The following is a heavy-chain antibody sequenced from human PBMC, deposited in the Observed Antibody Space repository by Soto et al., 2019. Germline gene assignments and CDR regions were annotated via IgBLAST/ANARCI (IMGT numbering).Heavy chain of an antibody. Sequence: PGGSVRLSCAASGFTFSDYYMSCIRQAPGKGLEWDSYISSSGSTIYYADSVKGRFTISRDNAKTSLSTQMNSLRAEETDVYYCARGGIAARPGGYYYYYAMDVWGQGTTVTVSS. CDR3: ARGGIAARPGGYYYYYAMDV. CDR2: ISSSGSTI. V-gene: IGHV3-11*01. J-gene: IGHJ6*02. D-gene: IGHD6-6*01. CDR1: GFTFSDYY.